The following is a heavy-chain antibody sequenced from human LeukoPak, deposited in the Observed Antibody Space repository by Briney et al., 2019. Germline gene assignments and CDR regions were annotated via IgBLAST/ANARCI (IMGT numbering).Heavy chain of an antibody. J-gene: IGHJ5*02. CDR3: ATLFYDFWSGYQSDNWFDP. CDR1: GYTLTELS. D-gene: IGHD3-3*01. V-gene: IGHV1-24*01. Sequence: ASVKLSCKVSGYTLTELSMHWVRQAPGKGLEWRGGFDPEDGETIYAQKFQGRVTMTEDTSTDTAYMELSSLRSEDTAVYYCATLFYDFWSGYQSDNWFDPWGEGTLGTVSS. CDR2: FDPEDGET.